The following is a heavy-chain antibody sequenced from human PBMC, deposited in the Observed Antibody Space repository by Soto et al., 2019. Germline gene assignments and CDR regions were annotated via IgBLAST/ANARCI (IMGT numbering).Heavy chain of an antibody. D-gene: IGHD3-22*01. CDR3: ATKAEYYYDSSGYSRAFDI. CDR2: INWDGSNT. CDR1: GFNFDDYS. V-gene: IGHV3-43*01. J-gene: IGHJ3*02. Sequence: PGGSLRLSCAASGFNFDDYSMHWVRQAPGKGLEWVSLINWDGSNTYYADSVKGRFTISRDNSRNSVYLELNSLRTEDTAVYYCATKAEYYYDSSGYSRAFDIWGQGTMVTVSS.